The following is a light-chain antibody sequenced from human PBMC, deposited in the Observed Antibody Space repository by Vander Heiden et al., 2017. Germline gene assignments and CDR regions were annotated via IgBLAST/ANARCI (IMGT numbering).Light chain of an antibody. CDR2: SNN. Sequence: SVLPQRPSPPGTPPPWVTNAGCVSSSNIGRKTVNWYQQHPGTGPNLVIYSNNQRTRAVPDRFSGSKSSTAASVAISGLQTEDEADYYCEAWEDSLNGGVFGGGTKLTVL. V-gene: IGLV1-44*01. J-gene: IGLJ3*02. CDR3: EAWEDSLNGGV. CDR1: SSNIGRKT.